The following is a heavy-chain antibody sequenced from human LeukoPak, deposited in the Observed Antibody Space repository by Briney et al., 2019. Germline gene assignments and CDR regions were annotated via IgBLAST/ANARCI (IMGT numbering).Heavy chain of an antibody. Sequence: GASVKVSCKASGYTFTSYAISWLRQAPGQGLEGMGWISAYNGDTNYAQKLQGRVTLTTDTSTTTAYMELRSLRSDDTAVYYCARESSNYYDNSCYYQNWFDPWAREPWSPSPQ. D-gene: IGHD3-22*01. CDR2: ISAYNGDT. CDR1: GYTFTSYA. CDR3: ARESSNYYDNSCYYQNWFDP. V-gene: IGHV1-18*01. J-gene: IGHJ5*02.